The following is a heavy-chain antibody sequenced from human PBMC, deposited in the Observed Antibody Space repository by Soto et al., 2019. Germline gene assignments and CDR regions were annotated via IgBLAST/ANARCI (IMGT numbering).Heavy chain of an antibody. CDR1: GYTLTDLS. D-gene: IGHD3-3*01. CDR2: FDPEDDKT. J-gene: IGHJ4*02. V-gene: IGHV1-24*01. CDR3: VTDLSGYYPGIDY. Sequence: QVQLVQSGAEVKKPGASVKVSCKVSGYTLTDLSMHWVRQAPGKGLELMGGFDPEDDKTTYAQKFQGRVTMTEDTSTATVYMELSSLRSEDTAVYYCVTDLSGYYPGIDYWGQGTLVTVSS.